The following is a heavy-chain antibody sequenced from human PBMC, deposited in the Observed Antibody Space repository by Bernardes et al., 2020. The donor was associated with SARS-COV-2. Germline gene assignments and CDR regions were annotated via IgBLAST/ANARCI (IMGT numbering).Heavy chain of an antibody. CDR2: VFSSGTT. CDR3: ARRGGAGRSFDY. J-gene: IGHJ4*02. D-gene: IGHD3-10*01. V-gene: IGHV4-39*01. Sequence: WETLSLTCAVSGDSITNRVSYWGWIRQTPGKGLEWIGSVFSSGTTYYNPSLKNRVAISVDTSKNQFSLNLSSVTATDTAVYYCARRGGAGRSFDYWGQGAQVTVSS. CDR1: GDSITNRVSY.